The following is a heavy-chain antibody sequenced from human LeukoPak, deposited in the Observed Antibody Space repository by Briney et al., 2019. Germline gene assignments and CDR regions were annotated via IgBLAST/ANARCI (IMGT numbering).Heavy chain of an antibody. V-gene: IGHV1-24*01. J-gene: IGHJ5*02. CDR1: GYTFTDYY. Sequence: ASVKVSCKVSGYTFTDYYMHWVQQAPGKGLEWMGGFDPEDGETIYAQKFQGRVTMTEDTSTDTAYMELSSLRSEDTAVYYCATLSVERLSIADYGDYNFRGGPAWFDPWGQGTLVTVSS. CDR2: FDPEDGET. CDR3: ATLSVERLSIADYGDYNFRGGPAWFDP. D-gene: IGHD4-17*01.